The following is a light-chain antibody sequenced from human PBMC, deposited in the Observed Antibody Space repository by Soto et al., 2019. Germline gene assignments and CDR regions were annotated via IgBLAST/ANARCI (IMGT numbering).Light chain of an antibody. J-gene: IGKJ4*02. V-gene: IGKV1-9*01. Sequence: DIQLTQSPSFLSASVGDTVTITCRASQGMSSYLAWSQQKPGKVPRLLMRSASILESGVPPRFSGSGSGTEFTLTISTLEPDDAGIYYCQQLKQYQRTFGRGTNVEIK. CDR2: SAS. CDR1: QGMSSY. CDR3: QQLKQYQRT.